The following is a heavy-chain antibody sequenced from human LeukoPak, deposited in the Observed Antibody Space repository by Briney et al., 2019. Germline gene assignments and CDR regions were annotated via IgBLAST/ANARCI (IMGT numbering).Heavy chain of an antibody. CDR1: GFTFSDSW. CDR3: ATYTNWVAGDV. CDR2: IKKDRSVK. V-gene: IGHV3-7*01. J-gene: IGHJ6*02. Sequence: PGGSLRLSGVASGFTFSDSWRSWVRQAPGKGLEWVADIKKDRSVKDDVYCVKVGFTIARDNAKTSMYLKMDSLRAEDTDVYYCATYTNWVAGDVWGQGTTVSVSS. D-gene: IGHD3-16*01.